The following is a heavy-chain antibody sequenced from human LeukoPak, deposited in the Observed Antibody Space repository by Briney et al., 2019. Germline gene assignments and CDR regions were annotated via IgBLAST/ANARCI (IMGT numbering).Heavy chain of an antibody. V-gene: IGHV1-69*04. CDR2: IIPILGIA. CDR3: ARGHSYGSSDY. D-gene: IGHD5-18*01. CDR1: GGTFSSYA. Sequence: GSSVKVSCKASGGTFSSYAISWVRQAPGQGLEWMGRIIPILGIANYAQKVQGRVTITADKSTSTAYMELSSLRSEDTAVYYCARGHSYGSSDYWGQGTLVTVSS. J-gene: IGHJ4*02.